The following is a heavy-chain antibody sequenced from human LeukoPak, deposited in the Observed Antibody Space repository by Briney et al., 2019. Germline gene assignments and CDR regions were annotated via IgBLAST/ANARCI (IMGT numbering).Heavy chain of an antibody. CDR3: AKGHSSWDYHGMDV. CDR2: ISGSGTVT. Sequence: GGSLRLSRAPSGFTFSNYAMDWVRRAPGKGLEWVAAISGSGTVTYYVDSVKGRFTISRDNSKKTLNLQMNSLRVDDAAVYYCAKGHSSWDYHGMDVWGQGTTVTVSS. CDR1: GFTFSNYA. D-gene: IGHD6-13*01. V-gene: IGHV3-23*01. J-gene: IGHJ6*02.